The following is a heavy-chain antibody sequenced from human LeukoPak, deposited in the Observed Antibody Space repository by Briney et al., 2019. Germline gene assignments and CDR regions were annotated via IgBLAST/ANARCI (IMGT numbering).Heavy chain of an antibody. CDR1: GFTFRSYA. CDR3: VAMIRGVGY. CDR2: TRNKVNSYTT. D-gene: IGHD3-10*01. Sequence: GGSLRLSCAASGFTFRSYAMQWVRQAPGKGLEWVGRTRNKVNSYTTEYAASVTGRFTISRDDSKNSLYLQMNSLKTDDTAVYYCVAMIRGVGYWGQGTLATGSP. V-gene: IGHV3-72*01. J-gene: IGHJ4*02.